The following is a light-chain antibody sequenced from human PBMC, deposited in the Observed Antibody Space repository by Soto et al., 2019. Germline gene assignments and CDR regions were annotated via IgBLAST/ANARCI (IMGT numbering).Light chain of an antibody. CDR2: AAS. V-gene: IGKV1-12*01. CDR1: QPISSW. CDR3: QQASSFPHT. J-gene: IGKJ2*01. Sequence: DSQMTQSPSTVSASVGDGVTITCRASQPISSWLAWFRQRPGKAPELLIYAASTLHSGVPSRFSGSGSGTDFALTISGLQPEDFATYYCQQASSFPHTFGLGTRVDIK.